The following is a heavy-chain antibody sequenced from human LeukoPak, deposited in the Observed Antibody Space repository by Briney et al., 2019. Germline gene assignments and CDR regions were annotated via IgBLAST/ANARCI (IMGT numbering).Heavy chain of an antibody. V-gene: IGHV3-74*01. CDR3: ARDSSSREYYFDY. CDR1: RFTFSSYW. CDR2: INSDGSST. J-gene: IGHJ4*02. D-gene: IGHD6-6*01. Sequence: QPGGSLRLSCAASRFTFSSYWMHWVRQAPGKGLVWVSRINSDGSSTSYADSVKGRFTISRDNAKNTLYLQMNSLRAEDTAVYYCARDSSSREYYFDYWGQGTLVTVSS.